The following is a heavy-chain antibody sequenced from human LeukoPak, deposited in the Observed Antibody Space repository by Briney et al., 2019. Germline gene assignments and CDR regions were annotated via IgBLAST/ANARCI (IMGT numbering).Heavy chain of an antibody. CDR3: ASIMLVVPAAIRSVGAFDI. V-gene: IGHV3-20*04. CDR2: INWNGGST. D-gene: IGHD2-2*02. Sequence: GGSLRLSCAASGFTFDDYGMSWVRQAPGKGREWVSCINWNGGSTGYADSVEGRFTISRDNAKNSLYLQMNSMRAEATALYYCASIMLVVPAAIRSVGAFDIWGQGTMVTVSS. J-gene: IGHJ3*02. CDR1: GFTFDDYG.